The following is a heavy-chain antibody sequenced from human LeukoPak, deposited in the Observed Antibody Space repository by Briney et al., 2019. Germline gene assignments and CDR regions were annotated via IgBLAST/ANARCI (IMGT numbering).Heavy chain of an antibody. CDR2: ISGSGGST. J-gene: IGHJ4*02. V-gene: IGHV3-23*01. CDR1: GFTFSSYA. D-gene: IGHD6-19*01. Sequence: PGGSLRLSCAASGFTFSSYAMSWVRQAPGKGLEWVSAISGSGGSTYYADSVKGRFTISRDNSKNTLYLQMNSLRAEDTAVYYCAKYTRIAVAGTAVIDYWGQGTLVTVSS. CDR3: AKYTRIAVAGTAVIDY.